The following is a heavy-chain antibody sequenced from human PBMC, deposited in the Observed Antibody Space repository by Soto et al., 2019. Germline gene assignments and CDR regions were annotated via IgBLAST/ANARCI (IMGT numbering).Heavy chain of an antibody. CDR3: ARGQDGYGNWFDP. CDR1: GYTFTSYA. Sequence: QVQLVQSGAEVKKPGASVKVSCKASGYTFTSYAMHWVRQAPGQRLEWMGWINAGNGNTKYSQKFQGRVTITRDTAASTAYMELSSLRSEDTAVDYCARGQDGYGNWFDPWGQGTLVTVSS. CDR2: INAGNGNT. D-gene: IGHD6-13*01. V-gene: IGHV1-3*01. J-gene: IGHJ5*02.